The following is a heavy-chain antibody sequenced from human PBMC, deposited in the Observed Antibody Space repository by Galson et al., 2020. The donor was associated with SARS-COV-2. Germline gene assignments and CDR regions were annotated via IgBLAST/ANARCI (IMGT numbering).Heavy chain of an antibody. V-gene: IGHV2-5*02. CDR1: GFSLSTSGVG. Sequence: SGPTLVKPTQTLTLTCTFSGFSLSTSGVGVGWIRQPPGKALEWLALIYWDDDKRYSPSLKSRLTITKDTSKNQVVLTMTNMDPVDTATYYCAHTGNYYDSSGSRLFDYWGQGTLVTVSS. D-gene: IGHD3-22*01. CDR2: IYWDDDK. J-gene: IGHJ4*02. CDR3: AHTGNYYDSSGSRLFDY.